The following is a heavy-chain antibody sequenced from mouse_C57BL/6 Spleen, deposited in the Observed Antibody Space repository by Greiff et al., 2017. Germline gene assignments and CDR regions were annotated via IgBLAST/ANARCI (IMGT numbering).Heavy chain of an antibody. CDR2: IYPGDGDT. CDR1: GYAFSSSW. V-gene: IGHV1-82*01. CDR3: ARAPRGDYYAMDY. J-gene: IGHJ4*01. Sequence: QVQLKESGPELVKPGASVKISCKASGYAFSSSWMNWVKQRPGKGLEWIGRIYPGDGDTNYNGKFKGKATLTADKSSSTAYMQLSSLTSEDSAVYFCARAPRGDYYAMDYWGQGTSVTVSS.